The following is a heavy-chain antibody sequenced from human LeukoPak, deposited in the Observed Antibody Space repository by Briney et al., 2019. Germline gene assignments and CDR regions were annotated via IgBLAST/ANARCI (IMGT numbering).Heavy chain of an antibody. D-gene: IGHD4-17*01. J-gene: IGHJ4*02. Sequence: PGGSLRLSCAASGFTFSSYAMTWVRQAPGKGLEWVSAISGTGLTTYYADSVKGRFTISRDNAKNSLYLQMNSLRAEDTAVYYCARVTTVTTFDYWGQGTLVTVSS. CDR1: GFTFSSYA. CDR2: ISGTGLTT. V-gene: IGHV3-23*01. CDR3: ARVTTVTTFDY.